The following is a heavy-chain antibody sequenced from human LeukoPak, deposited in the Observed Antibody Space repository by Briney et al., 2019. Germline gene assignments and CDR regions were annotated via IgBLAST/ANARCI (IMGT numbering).Heavy chain of an antibody. CDR3: ARAPYCSGGSCLFDY. Sequence: GASVKVSCKASGGTFSSYAISWVRQAPGQGLEWMGRITPILGIANYAQKFQGRVTITADKSTSTAYMELSSLRSEDTAVYYCARAPYCSGGSCLFDYWGQGTLVTVSS. J-gene: IGHJ4*02. CDR1: GGTFSSYA. CDR2: ITPILGIA. D-gene: IGHD2-15*01. V-gene: IGHV1-69*04.